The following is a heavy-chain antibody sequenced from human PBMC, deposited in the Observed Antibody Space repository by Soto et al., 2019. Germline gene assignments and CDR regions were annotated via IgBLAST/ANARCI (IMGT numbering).Heavy chain of an antibody. CDR3: ARSVFP. CDR1: GGSISSGGYY. V-gene: IGHV4-31*03. CDR2: IYYSGST. Sequence: QVQLQESGPGLVKPSQTLSLTCTVSGGSISSGGYYWNWIRQHPGKGLEWIGYIYYSGSTYYNPSLKCRITRSVDPSKNQSPLKRSSVTAADTAVYYCARSVFPWGRGTLVTVPS. J-gene: IGHJ5*02.